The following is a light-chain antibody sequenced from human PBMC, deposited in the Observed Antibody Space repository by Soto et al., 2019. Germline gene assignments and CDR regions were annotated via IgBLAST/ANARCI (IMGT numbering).Light chain of an antibody. CDR2: YDS. V-gene: IGLV3-21*04. J-gene: IGLJ2*01. CDR1: NIGSKS. CDR3: QVRDSTSDHPKVV. Sequence: SYELTQPPSVSVAPGKTARITCGGNNIGSKSVHWYQQKLGQAPVLVIYYDSDRPSGIPERFSGSNSGNTATLTISRVEAGDEAGYYCQVRDSTSDHPKVVFGGGTKLTVL.